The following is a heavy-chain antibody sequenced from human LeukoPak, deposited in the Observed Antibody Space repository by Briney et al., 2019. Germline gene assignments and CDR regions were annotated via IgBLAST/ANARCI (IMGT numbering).Heavy chain of an antibody. CDR1: GFTFSSYG. D-gene: IGHD3-16*02. CDR3: ARDGVENYDYVWGSYRRDAFDI. J-gene: IGHJ3*02. Sequence: PGGSLRLSCAASGFTFSSYGMHWDRQAPGKGLEWVAVIWYDGSNKYYADSVKGRFTISRDTSKNTLYLQMNSLRAEDTAVYYCARDGVENYDYVWGSYRRDAFDIWGQGTMVTVSS. CDR2: IWYDGSNK. V-gene: IGHV3-33*01.